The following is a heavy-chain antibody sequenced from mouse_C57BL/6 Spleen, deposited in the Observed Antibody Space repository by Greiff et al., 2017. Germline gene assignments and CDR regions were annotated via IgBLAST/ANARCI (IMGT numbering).Heavy chain of an antibody. V-gene: IGHV1-69*01. CDR2: IDPSDSYT. CDR1: GYTFTSYW. Sequence: QVQLQQPGAELVMPGASVKLSCKASGYTFTSYWMHWVKQRPGQGLEWIGEIDPSDSYTNYNQQFKGKSTLTVDKSSSTAYMQLSSLTSEDSAVYYCARGPGLRYAMDYWGQGTSVTVSS. CDR3: ARGPGLRYAMDY. D-gene: IGHD1-1*01. J-gene: IGHJ4*01.